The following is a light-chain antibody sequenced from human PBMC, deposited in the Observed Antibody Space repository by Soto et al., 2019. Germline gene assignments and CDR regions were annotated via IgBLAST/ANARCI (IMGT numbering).Light chain of an antibody. CDR3: QQYYNWPRT. J-gene: IGKJ1*01. CDR1: QSVSSSY. CDR2: GAS. Sequence: EIVLTQSPATLSLSPGERATLACRSSQSVSSSYLAWYQQKPGQAPRLLIYGASSRATGIPDRFSGSGSGTDFTLTISSLQPEDFAVYYCQQYYNWPRTFGQGTKVDI. V-gene: IGKV3D-7*01.